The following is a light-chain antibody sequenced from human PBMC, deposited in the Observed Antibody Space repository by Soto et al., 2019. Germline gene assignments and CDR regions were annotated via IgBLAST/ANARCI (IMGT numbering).Light chain of an antibody. CDR1: TGAVTSSYY. Sequence: QAVVTQEPSLAVSPGGRVPLTCASSTGAVTSSYYPNWFQQKPGQAPRALIFSTSKKHSWTPARFSGSLLGGKAALTLSGVQHEEEADNYCRLYYGSVVVFGGGTKVTVL. J-gene: IGLJ2*01. V-gene: IGLV7-43*01. CDR3: RLYYGSVVV. CDR2: STS.